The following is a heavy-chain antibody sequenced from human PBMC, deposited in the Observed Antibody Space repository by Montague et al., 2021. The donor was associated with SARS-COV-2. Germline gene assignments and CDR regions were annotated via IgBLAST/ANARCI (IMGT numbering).Heavy chain of an antibody. CDR2: IWYDGSNE. CDR1: GFTFSSFA. D-gene: IGHD6-13*01. V-gene: IGHV3-30-3*02. Sequence: SLRLSCAASGFTFSSFAMHWVRQAPGKGLEWVAVIWYDGSNEYYADSVRGRFTISRDNSKNTVYLQINGLRLEDTAVYYRAKSAYSSSWYSDYRGQGTPVTVSS. J-gene: IGHJ4*02. CDR3: AKSAYSSSWYSDY.